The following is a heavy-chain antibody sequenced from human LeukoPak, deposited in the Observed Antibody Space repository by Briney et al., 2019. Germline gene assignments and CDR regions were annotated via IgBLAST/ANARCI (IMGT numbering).Heavy chain of an antibody. V-gene: IGHV3-66*02. CDR1: GFTVSSHY. D-gene: IGHD6-13*01. CDR3: ARDRGFSSSWRLFVY. J-gene: IGHJ4*02. Sequence: GGSLRLSCAASGFTVSSHYMSWVRQAPGKGLEWASVIYSGAGTSYSDSVQGRFTISRDNSKNTLYLQMNSLRVEDTAVYYCARDRGFSSSWRLFVYWGQGTLVTVSS. CDR2: IYSGAGT.